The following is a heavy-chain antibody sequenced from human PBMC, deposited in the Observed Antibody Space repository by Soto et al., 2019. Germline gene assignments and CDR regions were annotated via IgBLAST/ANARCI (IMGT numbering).Heavy chain of an antibody. CDR1: GFTFSYYS. CDR3: ARDPVGVDSTFFFDS. Sequence: PGGSLRLSCAASGFTFSYYSMTWVRQSLGRGLEWVSSISSSTTYISYADSVRGRFTISRDNAKNSLYLQMSSLRADDTAVYYCARDPVGVDSTFFFDSWGQGTLVTVSS. V-gene: IGHV3-21*01. D-gene: IGHD2-21*01. J-gene: IGHJ4*02. CDR2: ISSSTTYI.